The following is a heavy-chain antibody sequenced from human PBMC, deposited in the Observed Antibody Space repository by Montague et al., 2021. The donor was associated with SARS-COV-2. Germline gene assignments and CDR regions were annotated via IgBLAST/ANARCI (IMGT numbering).Heavy chain of an antibody. CDR2: ISGSGGTT. CDR1: GLTFSNYA. V-gene: IGHV3-23*01. CDR3: ANPKGAFDI. Sequence: SLRLSCAASGLTFSNYAMSWVRQAPGKGPECVSGISGSGGTTYXXNSEKGRFTISRDNSKNTLYLQMNSLRAEDTAVYYCANPKGAFDIWGQGTMVTVSS. J-gene: IGHJ3*02.